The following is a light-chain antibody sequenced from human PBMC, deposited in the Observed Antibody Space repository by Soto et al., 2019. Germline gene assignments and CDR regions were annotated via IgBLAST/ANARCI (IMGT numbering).Light chain of an antibody. V-gene: IGLV1-40*01. J-gene: IGLJ1*01. Sequence: QSVLTQPPSVSGAPGQRVTISCTGSSSNIGAGYDVHWYQQLPGTAPKLLIYGNSNRPSGVPDRFSGSKSGTSASLAITGLQAEDEADYYCQSYDRSLSCSVFGTGTKVTVL. CDR3: QSYDRSLSCSV. CDR2: GNS. CDR1: SSNIGAGYD.